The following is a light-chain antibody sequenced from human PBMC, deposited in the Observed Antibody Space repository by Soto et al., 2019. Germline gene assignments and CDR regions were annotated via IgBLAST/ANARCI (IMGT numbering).Light chain of an antibody. CDR1: QSVYRS. CDR2: DAS. Sequence: EIVLTQSPATLSLSPGGRAALSFGASQSVYRSLAWYQQKPGQAPRLLIYDASNRATGVPARFSGSGSGTDFTLTISGLEPEDFAVYYCQQRNDWRRGTFGQGTRLEIK. J-gene: IGKJ5*01. CDR3: QQRNDWRRGT. V-gene: IGKV3-11*01.